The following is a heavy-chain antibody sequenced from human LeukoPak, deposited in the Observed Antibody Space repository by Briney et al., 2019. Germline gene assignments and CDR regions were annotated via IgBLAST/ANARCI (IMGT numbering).Heavy chain of an antibody. Sequence: GGSLRLSCAASGFTFSSYAMTWVRQAPGKGLEWVSGICGSGGDTYYADSVKGRFTISRDNSKNTLYLQMNSLRAEDTAVYYCATDRGYSGYDPDPDYWGQGTLVTVSS. CDR2: ICGSGGDT. CDR1: GFTFSSYA. J-gene: IGHJ4*02. V-gene: IGHV3-23*01. D-gene: IGHD5-12*01. CDR3: ATDRGYSGYDPDPDY.